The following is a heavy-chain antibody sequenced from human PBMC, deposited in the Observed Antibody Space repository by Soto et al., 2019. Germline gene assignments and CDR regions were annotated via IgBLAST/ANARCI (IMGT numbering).Heavy chain of an antibody. J-gene: IGHJ4*02. CDR2: MNRYSSNK. D-gene: IGHD2-21*01. Sequence: EASVKVSCNASGYTFTNNDIKFLRQAAGQGLGWMGWMNRYSSNKGYARNFNGRVTMTTDNSMTTAYMELSSLRSEDTAVYSCVRATFASYSADYFDNWGQGTLVTVSS. V-gene: IGHV1-8*01. CDR1: GYTFTNND. CDR3: VRATFASYSADYFDN.